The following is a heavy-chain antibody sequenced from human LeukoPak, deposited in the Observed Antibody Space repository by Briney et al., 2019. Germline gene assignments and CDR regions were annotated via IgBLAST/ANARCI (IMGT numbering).Heavy chain of an antibody. CDR2: IWYDGSNK. V-gene: IGHV3-33*01. Sequence: PGGSLRLSCAASGFTFSSYGMHWVRQAPGKGLEWVAIIWYDGSNKYYADSVKGRFTISRDNSKNTLYLQMSSLRAEDTAVNYCARDRSPPFDLWGRGTLVTVSS. CDR1: GFTFSSYG. J-gene: IGHJ2*01. CDR3: ARDRSPPFDL.